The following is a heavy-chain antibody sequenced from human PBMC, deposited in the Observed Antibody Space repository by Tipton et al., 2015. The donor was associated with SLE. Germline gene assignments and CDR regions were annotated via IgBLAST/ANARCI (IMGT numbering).Heavy chain of an antibody. CDR1: GGSISGSSYY. Sequence: TLSLTCSVSGGSISGSSYYWGWIRQPPGKGLDWIGTMYYSGSTYYNPSLKSRVTISVETSKNHFSLTLSSVTAADTAVYYCARVPRPDSSGSPLGYWGQGTLVTVSS. V-gene: IGHV4-39*02. D-gene: IGHD3-22*01. CDR2: MYYSGST. CDR3: ARVPRPDSSGSPLGY. J-gene: IGHJ4*02.